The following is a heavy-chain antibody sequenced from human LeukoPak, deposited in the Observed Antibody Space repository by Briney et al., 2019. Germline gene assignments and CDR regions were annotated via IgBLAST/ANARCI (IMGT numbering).Heavy chain of an antibody. J-gene: IGHJ4*02. Sequence: GGSLRLSCAASGFTFSSYSMNWVRQAPGKGLEWVSSISSSISYIYYADSVKGRFTISRDNAKNSLYLQMNSLRAEDTAVYYCASDPYYYDSSAPTSVDYWGQGTLVTVSS. CDR1: GFTFSSYS. CDR2: ISSSISYI. CDR3: ASDPYYYDSSAPTSVDY. D-gene: IGHD3-22*01. V-gene: IGHV3-21*01.